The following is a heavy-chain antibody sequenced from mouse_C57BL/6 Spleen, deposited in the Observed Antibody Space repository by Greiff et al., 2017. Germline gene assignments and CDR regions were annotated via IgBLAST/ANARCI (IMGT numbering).Heavy chain of an antibody. CDR2: ISSGGSYT. V-gene: IGHV5-6*01. CDR3: ARHYYGSFDY. J-gene: IGHJ2*01. Sequence: EVQLVESGGDLVKPGGSLKLSCAASGFTFSSYGMSWVRQTPDKRLEWVATISSGGSYTYYPDSVKGRFTISRDNAKNTLYLQMSSLKSEDTAMYYCARHYYGSFDYWGQGTTLTVSS. CDR1: GFTFSSYG. D-gene: IGHD1-1*01.